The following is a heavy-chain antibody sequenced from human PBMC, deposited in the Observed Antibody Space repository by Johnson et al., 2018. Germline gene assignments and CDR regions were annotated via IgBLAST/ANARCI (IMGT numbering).Heavy chain of an antibody. CDR2: ISYDGSNK. Sequence: QVQLVQSGGGVVQPGRSLRLSCAASGLTFSSYGMHWVRQAPGKGLEWVAVISYDGSNKYYADSVKGRITISRDNSKNTLYLQMKSLRAEDTAGYDCAIPGVSAYYYGSGRSWDVWGQGTTVTVSS. J-gene: IGHJ6*02. D-gene: IGHD3-10*01. V-gene: IGHV3-30*03. CDR1: GLTFSSYG. CDR3: AIPGVSAYYYGSGRSWDV.